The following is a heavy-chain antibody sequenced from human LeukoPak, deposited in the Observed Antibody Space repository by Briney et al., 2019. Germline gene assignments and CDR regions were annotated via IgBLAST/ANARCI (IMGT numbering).Heavy chain of an antibody. D-gene: IGHD1-26*01. CDR2: INPNSGGT. V-gene: IGHV1-2*02. CDR3: ARSPDSYFSDY. CDR1: GYTFTGYY. Sequence: GASVKVSCKASGYTFTGYYMHWVRQAPGQGLEWMGWINPNSGGTNYAQKFQGRVTMTRDMSTSTVYMELSSLRSEDTAVYYCARSPDSYFSDYWGQGTLVTVSS. J-gene: IGHJ4*02.